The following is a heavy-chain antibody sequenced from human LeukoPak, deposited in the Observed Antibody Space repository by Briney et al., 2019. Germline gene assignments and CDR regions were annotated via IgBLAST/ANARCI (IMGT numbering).Heavy chain of an antibody. CDR3: ARDLGDSSGWYYYYYMDV. J-gene: IGHJ6*03. D-gene: IGHD6-19*01. V-gene: IGHV3-21*01. Sequence: NPGGSLRLSCAASGFTFSNAWMSWVRQAPGKGLEWVSSISSSSSYIYYADSVKGRFTISRDNAKNSLYLQMNSLRAEDTAVYYCARDLGDSSGWYYYYYMDVWGKGTTVTVSS. CDR2: ISSSSSYI. CDR1: GFTFSNAW.